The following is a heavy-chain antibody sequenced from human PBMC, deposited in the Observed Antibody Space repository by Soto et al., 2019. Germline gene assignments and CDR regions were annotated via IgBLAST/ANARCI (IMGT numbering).Heavy chain of an antibody. J-gene: IGHJ4*02. V-gene: IGHV1-18*01. CDR1: GYTFTSYG. CDR3: ARHLAAGDV. D-gene: IGHD2-8*02. CDR2: IGAYNGNT. Sequence: GASVKVSCKASGYTFTSYGISWVRQAPGQGLEWMGWIGAYNGNTNYAQKLQGRVTMTTDTSTTTVYMELSSLTSEDTAIYYCARHLAAGDVWGQGTLVTVSS.